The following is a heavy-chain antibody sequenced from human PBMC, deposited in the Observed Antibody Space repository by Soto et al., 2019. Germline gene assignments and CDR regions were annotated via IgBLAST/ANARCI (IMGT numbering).Heavy chain of an antibody. Sequence: SETLSLTCTVSGDSIISIYHWAWIRQPPGRSLEWIASIFHTGTTYYTPSLKSRVTISVDTSKNQFSLRLSSVTAADSAVYYCARSYNNTWTSWGPWGQGTLVTVSS. J-gene: IGHJ5*02. CDR3: ARSYNNTWTSWGP. D-gene: IGHD1-20*01. CDR2: IFHTGTT. CDR1: GDSIISIYH. V-gene: IGHV4-38-2*02.